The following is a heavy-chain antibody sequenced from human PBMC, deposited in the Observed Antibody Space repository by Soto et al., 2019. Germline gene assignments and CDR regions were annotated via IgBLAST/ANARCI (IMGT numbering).Heavy chain of an antibody. CDR2: IIPILGIA. J-gene: IGHJ4*02. V-gene: IGHV1-69*02. CDR3: ARSTGNSPGDY. Sequence: QVQLVQSGAEVKKPGSSVKVSCKASGGTFSSYTISWVRQAPGQGLEWMGRIIPILGIANYEQKFQGRGTITADKSTSTAYMELSSLRSEDTAVYYCARSTGNSPGDYWGQGTLVTVSS. D-gene: IGHD1-7*01. CDR1: GGTFSSYT.